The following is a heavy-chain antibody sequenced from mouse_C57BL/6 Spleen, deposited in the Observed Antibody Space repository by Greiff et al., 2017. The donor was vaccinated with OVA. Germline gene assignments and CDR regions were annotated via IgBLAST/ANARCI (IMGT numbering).Heavy chain of an antibody. D-gene: IGHD1-1*01. CDR2: IYPYNGVS. Sequence: VQLQQSGPELVKPGASVKISCKASGYSFTGYYMHWVKQSHGNILDWIGYIYPYNGVSSYNQKFKGKATLTVDNSSSTAYMELRSLTSKDSAVYYCARRYYGSSYDYAMDYWGQGTSVTVSS. CDR3: ARRYYGSSYDYAMDY. CDR1: GYSFTGYY. J-gene: IGHJ4*01. V-gene: IGHV1-31*01.